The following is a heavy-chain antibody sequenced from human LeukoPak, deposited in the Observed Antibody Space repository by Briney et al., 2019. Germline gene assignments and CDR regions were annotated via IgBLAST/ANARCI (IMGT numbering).Heavy chain of an antibody. CDR2: INAYNGDT. Sequence: ASVKVSCKASGYTFINYAIHWVRQAPGHRLGWMGWINAYNGDTEYSQKFQGRVTITRDTSATTAYMELSTLRSEDTAVYYCARGSTSDWPLEYWGRGILVAVSS. D-gene: IGHD2-21*02. V-gene: IGHV1-3*01. CDR3: ARGSTSDWPLEY. J-gene: IGHJ4*02. CDR1: GYTFINYA.